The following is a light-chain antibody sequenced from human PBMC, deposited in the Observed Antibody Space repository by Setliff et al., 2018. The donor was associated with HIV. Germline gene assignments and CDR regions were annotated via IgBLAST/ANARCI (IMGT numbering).Light chain of an antibody. CDR1: SSDLGSYNL. CDR3: CSYRSSSFYV. J-gene: IGLJ1*01. V-gene: IGLV2-23*02. Sequence: QSVLTQPASVFGSPGQSIPISCSGTSSDLGSYNLVSWYQEPPGKVPKLFIYEVRKRASGLSYRFSGSKYGNTASLTSVGLQPEDDADYYFCSYRSSSFYVFGAGTKVTVL. CDR2: EVR.